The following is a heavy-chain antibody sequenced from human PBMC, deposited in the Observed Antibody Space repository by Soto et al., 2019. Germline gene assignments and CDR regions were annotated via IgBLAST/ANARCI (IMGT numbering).Heavy chain of an antibody. Sequence: PSETLSLTCTVSGGSISSYYWSWIRQPPGKGLEWIGYIYYSGSTNYNPSLKSRVTISVDTSKNQFSLKLSSVTAADTAVYYCARDKRRDFGMDVWGKGTTVTVSS. D-gene: IGHD3-3*01. CDR3: ARDKRRDFGMDV. V-gene: IGHV4-59*01. CDR1: GGSISSYY. CDR2: IYYSGST. J-gene: IGHJ6*04.